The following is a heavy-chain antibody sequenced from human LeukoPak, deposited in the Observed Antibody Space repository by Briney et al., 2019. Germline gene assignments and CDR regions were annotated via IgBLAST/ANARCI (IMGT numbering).Heavy chain of an antibody. CDR2: ISGSGGST. Sequence: PGGSLRLSCAASGFTFSSYAMSWVRQAPGKGLEWVSAISGSGGSTYYADSVKGRFTISRDNSKNTLYLQMNSLRAEDTAVYYCAKGTPYCSGGSCYPGNWFDPWGQGTLVTVSS. CDR1: GFTFSSYA. CDR3: AKGTPYCSGGSCYPGNWFDP. J-gene: IGHJ5*02. D-gene: IGHD2-15*01. V-gene: IGHV3-23*01.